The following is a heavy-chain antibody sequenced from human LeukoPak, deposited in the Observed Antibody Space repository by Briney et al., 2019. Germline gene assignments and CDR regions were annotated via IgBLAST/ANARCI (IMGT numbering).Heavy chain of an antibody. D-gene: IGHD5-12*01. CDR3: ARHLSGYDPYYYYYGMDV. J-gene: IGHJ6*02. CDR1: GGSISSYY. CDR2: IYYSGST. Sequence: SETLSLTCTVSGGSISSYYWSWIRQPPGKGLEWIGYIYYSGSTNYNPSLKSRATISVDTSKNQFSLKLSSVTAADTAVYYCARHLSGYDPYYYYYGMDVWGQGTTVTVSS. V-gene: IGHV4-59*08.